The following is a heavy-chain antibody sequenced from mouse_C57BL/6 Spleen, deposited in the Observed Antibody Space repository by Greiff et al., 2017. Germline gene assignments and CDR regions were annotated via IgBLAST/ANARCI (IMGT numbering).Heavy chain of an antibody. CDR1: GYTFTDYY. V-gene: IGHV1-26*01. D-gene: IGHD2-5*01. J-gene: IGHJ2*01. CDR3: ARGSNYVSFDY. CDR2: INPNNGGT. Sequence: EVQLQQSGPELVKPGASVKISCKASGYTFTDYYMNWVKQSHGKSLEWIGDINPNNGGTSYNQKFKGKATLTVDKSSSTAYMERRSLTSEDSAVYYCARGSNYVSFDYWGQGTTLTVSS.